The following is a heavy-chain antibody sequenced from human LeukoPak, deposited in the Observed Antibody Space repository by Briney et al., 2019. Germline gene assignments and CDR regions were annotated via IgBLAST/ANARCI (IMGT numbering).Heavy chain of an antibody. D-gene: IGHD5-12*01. V-gene: IGHV3-21*01. J-gene: IGHJ4*02. CDR2: IDSNSNFM. CDR3: AIAGYSGYDYLDY. Sequence: PGGSLRLSCAASGFTFGLYSMTWVRQAPGKGLEWVSLIDSNSNFMNYADSVKGRFTISRDNAKKSLYLQMNSLRAEDTAVYYCAIAGYSGYDYLDYWGQGTLVTVSS. CDR1: GFTFGLYS.